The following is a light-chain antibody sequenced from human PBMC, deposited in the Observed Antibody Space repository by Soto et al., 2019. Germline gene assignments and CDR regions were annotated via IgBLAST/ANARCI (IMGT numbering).Light chain of an antibody. CDR3: QQYEAVVT. J-gene: IGKJ1*01. Sequence: EIVMTQSPATLSVSPGERATLSCRASQSVISSLAWYQQKPGQAPRLLIYGASSRATGIPDRFSGSGSGTDFTLTTSRLEPEDVAVYYCQQYEAVVTFGQGTKVDIK. CDR2: GAS. V-gene: IGKV3-20*01. CDR1: QSVISS.